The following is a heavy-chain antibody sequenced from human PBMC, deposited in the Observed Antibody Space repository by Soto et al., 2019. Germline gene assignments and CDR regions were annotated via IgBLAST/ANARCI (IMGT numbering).Heavy chain of an antibody. CDR1: GFTFTSYA. CDR2: ISVGGDST. D-gene: IGHD1-20*01. Sequence: EVQLLESGGGLVQPGGSLRLSCAAAGFTFTSYAMSWVRQAPGKGLEWVSGISVGGDSTYYTASVKGRFAISRDNSKKTLYLQMDTLRAEDAAVYYCAKSSDNIFGPWGQGTLVTVSS. J-gene: IGHJ5*02. CDR3: AKSSDNIFGP. V-gene: IGHV3-23*01.